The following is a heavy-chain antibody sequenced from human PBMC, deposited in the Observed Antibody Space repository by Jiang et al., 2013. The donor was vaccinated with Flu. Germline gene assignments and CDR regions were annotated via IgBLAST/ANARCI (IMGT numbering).Heavy chain of an antibody. V-gene: IGHV1-18*01. CDR1: GYTFTSYG. CDR2: ISAYNGNT. J-gene: IGHJ5*02. Sequence: SGAEVKKPGSSVKVSCKASGYTFTSYGISWVRQAPGQGLEWMGWISAYNGNTNYAQKLQGRVTMTTDTSTSTAYMELRSLRSDDTAVYYCAREKLDFWSGYLATREGFDPWGQGTLVTVSS. CDR3: AREKLDFWSGYLATREGFDP. D-gene: IGHD3-3*01.